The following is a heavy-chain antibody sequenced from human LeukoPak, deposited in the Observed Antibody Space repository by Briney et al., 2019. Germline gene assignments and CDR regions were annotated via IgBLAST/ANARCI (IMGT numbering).Heavy chain of an antibody. CDR2: IYTSGST. CDR3: ARELLWFGTYYYGMDV. D-gene: IGHD3-10*01. J-gene: IGHJ6*02. V-gene: IGHV4-4*07. Sequence: PSETLSLTCIVSGGSISSYYWSWIRQPAGKGLEWIGRIYTSGSTNYNPSLKSRVTMSVDTSKNQFSLKLSSVTAADTAVYYCARELLWFGTYYYGMDVWGQGTTVTVSS. CDR1: GGSISSYY.